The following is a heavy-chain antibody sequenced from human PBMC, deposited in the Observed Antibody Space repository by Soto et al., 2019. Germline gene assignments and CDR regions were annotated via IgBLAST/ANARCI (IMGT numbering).Heavy chain of an antibody. J-gene: IGHJ6*03. CDR1: GGSISSSSYY. V-gene: IGHV4-39*01. CDR3: ARQALRFLECLSILPDYYYMDV. CDR2: IYYSGST. D-gene: IGHD3-3*01. Sequence: QLQVQESGPGLVKASETLSLTCTVSGGSISSSSYYWGWIRQPPGKGLEWIGSIYYSGSTYYNPSLKSRVTISVDTSKNQFSLKLSSVTAADTAVYYCARQALRFLECLSILPDYYYMDVWGTGTTVTVSS.